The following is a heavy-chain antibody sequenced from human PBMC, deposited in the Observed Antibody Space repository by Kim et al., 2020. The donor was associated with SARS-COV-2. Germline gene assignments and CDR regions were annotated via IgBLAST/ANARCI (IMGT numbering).Heavy chain of an antibody. Sequence: GGSLRLSCAASGFTFTTYWMHWVRQAPGKGLLWLSRINAAGTSTSYAKSVQGGLNISRHKAQNTLSLEMNSLRAEDTAVYYCLTDRGIVDHHWYCESGGRGPLVSVPT. J-gene: IGHJ2*01. D-gene: IGHD3-3*01. CDR1: GFTFTTYW. CDR3: LTDRGIVDHHWYCES. CDR2: INAAGTST. V-gene: IGHV3-74*01.